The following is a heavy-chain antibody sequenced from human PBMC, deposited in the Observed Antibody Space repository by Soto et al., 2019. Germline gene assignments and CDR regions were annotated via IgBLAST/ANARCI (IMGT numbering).Heavy chain of an antibody. Sequence: QVQLVQSGAEVKKPGASVKVSCKASGYTFTSYAMHWVRQAPGQRLEWMGWINAGNGNTKYSQKFQGRVTITRDTSASTAYMELSSLRSEDTAVYYCARDISDCGGDCYSPDNFDSWGQGTLVTVSS. CDR3: ARDISDCGGDCYSPDNFDS. CDR2: INAGNGNT. D-gene: IGHD2-21*02. V-gene: IGHV1-3*01. J-gene: IGHJ4*02. CDR1: GYTFTSYA.